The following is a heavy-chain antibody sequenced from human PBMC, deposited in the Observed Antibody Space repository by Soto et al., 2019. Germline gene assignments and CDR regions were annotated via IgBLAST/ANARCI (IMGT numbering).Heavy chain of an antibody. J-gene: IGHJ4*02. V-gene: IGHV4-39*01. D-gene: IGHD3-16*02. Sequence: PSQTLSLTCTVSNGTISTTSYNWGWIRQSPGKGLEWIGTIYYTGSTSYNPSLQSRVTIAVDTSKSQFSLNLASVTSADTPVYYCARHGSFRGQGTRVTVSS. CDR1: NGTISTTSYN. CDR2: IYYTGST. CDR3: ARHGSF.